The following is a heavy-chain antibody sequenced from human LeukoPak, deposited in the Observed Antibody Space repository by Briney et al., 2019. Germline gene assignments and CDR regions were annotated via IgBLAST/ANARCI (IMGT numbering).Heavy chain of an antibody. CDR2: IIPIFGTA. Sequence: ASVKVSCKASGGTFSSYAISWVRQAPGQGLEWMGEIIPIFGTANYAQKFQGRVTITADKSTSTAYMELSSLRSEDTAVYYCARAAHVAVAGTGYNWFDPWGQGTLVTVSS. CDR3: ARAAHVAVAGTGYNWFDP. D-gene: IGHD6-19*01. V-gene: IGHV1-69*06. J-gene: IGHJ5*02. CDR1: GGTFSSYA.